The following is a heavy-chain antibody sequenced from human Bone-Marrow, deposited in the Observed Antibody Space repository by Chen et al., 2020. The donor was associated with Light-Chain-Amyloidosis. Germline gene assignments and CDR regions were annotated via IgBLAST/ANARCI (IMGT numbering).Heavy chain of an antibody. D-gene: IGHD5-12*01. V-gene: IGHV5-51*01. Sequence: EVQLEQSGPEVKKPGEPLKISCKGSGYTFPNYWIGLVRQMPGKGLELMGVICPDDSDARYSPSFEGQGTITADKSITTAYLQWRSLKASDTAMYYCARRRDGYNFDYWGQGTLVTVSS. CDR2: ICPDDSDA. CDR1: GYTFPNYW. CDR3: ARRRDGYNFDY. J-gene: IGHJ4*02.